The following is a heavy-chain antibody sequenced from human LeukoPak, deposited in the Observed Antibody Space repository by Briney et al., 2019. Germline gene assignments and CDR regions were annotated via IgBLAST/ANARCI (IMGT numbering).Heavy chain of an antibody. J-gene: IGHJ4*02. Sequence: GGSLRLSCAVSGITLSNYDMSWVRQAPGKGLEWVAGISGSGGSTNYADSVKGRFTISRDSAKNTLYLQMNSLRAEDTAMHYCAQDPAGVVINWGQGSLVTVSS. V-gene: IGHV3-23*01. CDR2: ISGSGGST. CDR3: AQDPAGVVIN. CDR1: GITLSNYD. D-gene: IGHD3-3*01.